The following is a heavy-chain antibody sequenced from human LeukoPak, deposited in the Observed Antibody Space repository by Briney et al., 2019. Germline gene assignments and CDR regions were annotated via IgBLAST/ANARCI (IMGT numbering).Heavy chain of an antibody. D-gene: IGHD3-10*01. V-gene: IGHV3-30*02. CDR1: GFTFSRYG. CDR2: IRYDGSNK. CDR3: AKEYYGSGSYSYYYYYMDV. J-gene: IGHJ6*03. Sequence: PGGSLRLSCAASGFTFSRYGMHWVRQAPGKGLEWVAVIRYDGSNKYYADSVKGRFNISRDNSKNTLYLQMNSQRAEDRAVYYCAKEYYGSGSYSYYYYYMDVWGKGTTVTVSS.